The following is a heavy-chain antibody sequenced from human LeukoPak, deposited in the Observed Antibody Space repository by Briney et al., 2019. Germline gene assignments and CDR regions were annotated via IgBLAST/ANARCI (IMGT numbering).Heavy chain of an antibody. J-gene: IGHJ4*02. CDR1: GFTFSSYG. CDR2: IWYDGSNK. CDR3: AIASVAAAGTGDY. Sequence: GGSLRLSCAASGFTFSSYGMHWVRQAPGKGLEWVAVIWYDGSNKYYADSVKGRFTIFRDNSKNTLYLQMNSLRAEDTAVYYCAIASVAAAGTGDYWGQGTLVTVSS. V-gene: IGHV3-33*01. D-gene: IGHD6-13*01.